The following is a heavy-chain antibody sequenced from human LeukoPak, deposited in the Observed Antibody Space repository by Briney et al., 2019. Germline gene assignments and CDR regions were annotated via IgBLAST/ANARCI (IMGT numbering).Heavy chain of an antibody. CDR1: GFTFSGYS. D-gene: IGHD3-22*01. J-gene: IGHJ3*02. CDR3: TTDLYYDSSGYYYGGFNAFDI. CDR2: IKSKTDGGTT. Sequence: PGGSLRLSCTASGFTFSGYSMNWVRQAPGKGLEWVGRIKSKTDGGTTDYAAPVEGRFTISRDDSKNTLYLQMNSLKTEDTAVYYCTTDLYYDSSGYYYGGFNAFDIWGQGTMVTVSS. V-gene: IGHV3-15*01.